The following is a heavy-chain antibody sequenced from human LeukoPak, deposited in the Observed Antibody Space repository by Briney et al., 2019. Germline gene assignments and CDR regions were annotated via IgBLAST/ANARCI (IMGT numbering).Heavy chain of an antibody. CDR2: IYYSGST. V-gene: IGHV4-59*08. CDR3: ARRYDSNGYYQYYLDH. J-gene: IGHJ4*02. Sequence: SETLSLTCTVSGGSISSYYWSWIRQPPGKGLEWIGYIYYSGSTNYNPSLTSRVTISVDTAKNQFSLKLSSVTAADTAVYYCARRYDSNGYYQYYLDHWGQGTLVTVSS. CDR1: GGSISSYY. D-gene: IGHD3-22*01.